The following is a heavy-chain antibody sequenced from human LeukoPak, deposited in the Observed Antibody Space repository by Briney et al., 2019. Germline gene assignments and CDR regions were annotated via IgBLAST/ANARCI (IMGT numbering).Heavy chain of an antibody. J-gene: IGHJ4*02. V-gene: IGHV3-30*02. CDR2: IRYDGGNK. CDR1: GFTFSSYG. Sequence: GGSLRLSCAASGFTFSSYGMHWVRQAPGKGLEWVAFIRYDGGNKYHADSVKGRFTISRDNSKNTLYLQMNSLRAEDTAVYYCAKNPPRPPYYFDYWGQGTLVTVSS. CDR3: AKNPPRPPYYFDY.